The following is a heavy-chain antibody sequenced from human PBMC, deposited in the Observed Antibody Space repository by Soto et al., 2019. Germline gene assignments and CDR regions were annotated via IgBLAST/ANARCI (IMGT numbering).Heavy chain of an antibody. CDR2: FIPIFDAA. Sequence: SVEVSCKASGGTFTNYAISWVRQAPGQGLEWMGGFIPIFDAANYAQNFRGRVTITADESTSTAYMELSGLRSEDTAMYYCARKAESYGFDIWGQGTLVTVS. CDR1: GGTFTNYA. D-gene: IGHD3-10*01. J-gene: IGHJ3*02. CDR3: ARKAESYGFDI. V-gene: IGHV1-69*13.